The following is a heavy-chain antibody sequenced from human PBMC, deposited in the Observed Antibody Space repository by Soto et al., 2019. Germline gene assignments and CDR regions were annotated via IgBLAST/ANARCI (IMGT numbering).Heavy chain of an antibody. D-gene: IGHD2-15*01. CDR3: ATQSPPRYCSGGSCLSAFDI. Sequence: EVQLLESGGGLVQPGGSLRLSCAASGFTFSSYVMSWVRQAPGKGLEWVSAISGSGGSTYYADSVKGRFTISRDNSKNTLYLQMNRLRAEDTAVYYCATQSPPRYCSGGSCLSAFDIWGQGTMVTVSS. J-gene: IGHJ3*02. V-gene: IGHV3-23*01. CDR2: ISGSGGST. CDR1: GFTFSSYV.